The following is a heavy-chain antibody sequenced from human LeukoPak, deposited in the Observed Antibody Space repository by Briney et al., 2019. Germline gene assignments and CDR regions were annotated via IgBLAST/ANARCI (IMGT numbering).Heavy chain of an antibody. V-gene: IGHV4-34*01. J-gene: IGHJ3*02. CDR1: GGSFSGYY. CDR3: ARGRHGVLSSSSRLRFTFDI. CDR2: INHSGST. Sequence: SETLSLTCAVYGGSFSGYYWSWIRQPPGKGLEWIGEINHSGSTNYNPSLKSRVTISVDTSKNQFSLKLSSVTAADTAVYYCARGRHGVLSSSSRLRFTFDIWGQGTMVTVSS. D-gene: IGHD6-6*01.